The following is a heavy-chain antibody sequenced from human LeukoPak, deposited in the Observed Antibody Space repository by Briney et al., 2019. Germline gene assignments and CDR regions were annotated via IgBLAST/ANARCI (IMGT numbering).Heavy chain of an antibody. CDR2: ISYDGSNK. Sequence: PGRSLRLSCAASGFTFSSYAMHWVRQAPGKGLEWVAVISYDGSNKYYADSAKGRFTISRDNSKNTLYLQMNSLRAEDTAVYYCARDRRGYSYATTYYFDYWGQGTLVTVSS. J-gene: IGHJ4*02. V-gene: IGHV3-30-3*01. CDR1: GFTFSSYA. D-gene: IGHD5-18*01. CDR3: ARDRRGYSYATTYYFDY.